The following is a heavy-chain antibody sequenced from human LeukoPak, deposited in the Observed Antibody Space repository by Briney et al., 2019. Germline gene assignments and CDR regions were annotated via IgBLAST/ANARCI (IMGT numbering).Heavy chain of an antibody. V-gene: IGHV1-2*04. Sequence: ASVKVSCKASGYTFTGYYMHWVRQAPGQGLEWMGWINPNSGGTNYAQKFQGWVTMTRDTSISTTYMELSRLRSDDTAVDYCARGRGLSPVAATRTFDYWGQGTLVTVSS. CDR1: GYTFTGYY. CDR3: ARGRGLSPVAATRTFDY. J-gene: IGHJ4*02. D-gene: IGHD2-15*01. CDR2: INPNSGGT.